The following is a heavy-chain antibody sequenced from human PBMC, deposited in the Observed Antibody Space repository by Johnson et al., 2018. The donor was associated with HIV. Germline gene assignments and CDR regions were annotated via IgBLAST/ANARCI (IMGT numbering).Heavy chain of an antibody. CDR1: GFTFDDYA. CDR3: ANDKGSSSWSGLDI. V-gene: IGHV3-9*01. Sequence: VQLLESGGGLVQPGRSLRLSCAASGFTFDDYAMHWVRLAPGKGLEWVSGISWNSASIGYADSVKGRFTISRDNAKNSLYLQMNSLRAEDTALYYCANDKGSSSWSGLDIWGQGTMVTVSS. CDR2: ISWNSASI. D-gene: IGHD6-13*01. J-gene: IGHJ3*02.